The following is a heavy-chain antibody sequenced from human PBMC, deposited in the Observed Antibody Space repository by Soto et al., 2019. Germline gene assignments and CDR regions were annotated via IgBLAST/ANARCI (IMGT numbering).Heavy chain of an antibody. J-gene: IGHJ4*02. V-gene: IGHV5-51*03. Sequence: EVQLVQSGAEVKKPGESLKISCKGSGYSFTNYWIAWVRQMPGGGLEWMGILYPGDADIRYSPSFQGQVTISADMSISTAYLQWSSLKASDTATYYCARPTRGYSGYFDYWGQGPLVTVSS. CDR1: GYSFTNYW. D-gene: IGHD5-12*01. CDR2: LYPGDADI. CDR3: ARPTRGYSGYFDY.